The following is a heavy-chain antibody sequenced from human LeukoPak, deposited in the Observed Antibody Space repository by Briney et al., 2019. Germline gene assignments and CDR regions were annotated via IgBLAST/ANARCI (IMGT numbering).Heavy chain of an antibody. J-gene: IGHJ4*02. V-gene: IGHV3-7*03. CDR2: IKQDGSEK. D-gene: IGHD3-22*01. Sequence: GGSLRLSCAASGFTFSSYWMSWVRQAPGKGLEWVANIKQDGSEKYYVDSVKGRFTISRDNAKNSLYLQMNSLRAEDTAVYYCAKGLNYYDSSGYQFDYWGQGTLVTVSS. CDR1: GFTFSSYW. CDR3: AKGLNYYDSSGYQFDY.